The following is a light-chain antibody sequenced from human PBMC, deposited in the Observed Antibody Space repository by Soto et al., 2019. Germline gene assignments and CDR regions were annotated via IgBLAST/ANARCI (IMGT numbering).Light chain of an antibody. V-gene: IGLV2-14*01. CDR1: SSDVGAYNY. CDR3: SSYTSATTYV. Sequence: QSVLTQPASVSGSPGQSITISCTGTSSDVGAYNYDSWYQQYPGEAPKVIIYDVSHRPEGVSNRFSGSKSGNTASLTISGLQTQDEADYYCSSYTSATTYVFGSGTKLTVL. J-gene: IGLJ1*01. CDR2: DVS.